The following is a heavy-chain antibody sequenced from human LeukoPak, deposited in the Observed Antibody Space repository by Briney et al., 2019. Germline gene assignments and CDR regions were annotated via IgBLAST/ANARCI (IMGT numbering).Heavy chain of an antibody. J-gene: IGHJ4*02. CDR1: GFTFSSYW. CDR3: AKDGGLWVSAHWGDS. D-gene: IGHD7-27*01. V-gene: IGHV3-23*01. CDR2: ITTGDGNT. Sequence: GGSLRLSCAASGFTFSSYWMNWVRQAPGKGLVWVSTITTGDGNTYYADSVKGRFTVSRDDSKNTLYLQMNSLRAEDTAVYYCAKDGGLWVSAHWGDSWGRGTLVTVSS.